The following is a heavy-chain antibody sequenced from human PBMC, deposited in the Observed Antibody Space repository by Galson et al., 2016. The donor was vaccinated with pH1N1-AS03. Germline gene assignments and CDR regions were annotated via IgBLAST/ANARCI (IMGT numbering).Heavy chain of an antibody. V-gene: IGHV3-23*01. Sequence: SLRLSCATSGFTFTDFAVSWVRQAPGRGLEWVSATSSSGGSTYYAESVKGRFTISRDYSKNTVDLQRNSLRAEDTAVYYCAKDRNDYRLHYFSGSDVWGQGTLVTVSS. CDR3: AKDRNDYRLHYFSGSDV. J-gene: IGHJ4*02. CDR2: TSSSGGST. D-gene: IGHD1-1*01. CDR1: GFTFTDFA.